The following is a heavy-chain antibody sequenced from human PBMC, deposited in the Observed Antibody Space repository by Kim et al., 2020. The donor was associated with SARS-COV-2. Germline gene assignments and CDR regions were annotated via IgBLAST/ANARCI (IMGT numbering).Heavy chain of an antibody. CDR3: AREGSQAYYYDSSGPVENGMDV. CDR2: INPNSGGT. D-gene: IGHD3-22*01. CDR1: GYTFTGYY. J-gene: IGHJ6*02. Sequence: ASVKVSCKASGYTFTGYYMHWVRQAPGQGLEWMGRINPNSGGTNYAQKFQGRVTMTRDTSISTAYMELSRLRSDDTAVYYCAREGSQAYYYDSSGPVENGMDVWGQGTTVTVSS. V-gene: IGHV1-2*06.